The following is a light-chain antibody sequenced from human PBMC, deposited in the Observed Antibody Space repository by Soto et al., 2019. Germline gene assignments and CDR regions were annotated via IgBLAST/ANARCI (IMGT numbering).Light chain of an antibody. CDR2: GAS. CDR3: QQRSNWPLT. J-gene: IGKJ4*01. Sequence: ELELTQSPATLSVSPGERATVSCRASQSVSSSYLAWYQQKPGQAPRLLIYGASSRATGIPDRFSGSGSGTDFTLTISRLEPEDFAVYYCQQRSNWPLTFGGGTKWIS. V-gene: IGKV3D-20*02. CDR1: QSVSSSY.